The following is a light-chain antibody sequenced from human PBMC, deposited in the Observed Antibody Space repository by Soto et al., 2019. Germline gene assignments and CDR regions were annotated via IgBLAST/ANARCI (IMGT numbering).Light chain of an antibody. J-gene: IGKJ3*01. CDR2: GAS. V-gene: IGKV1-9*01. CDR3: QQLNSFPIP. Sequence: IQLTQSPSSLSASVGDRVTITCRASQGLSSFLAWYQQKPGKAPKLLIYGASTLQSGVPSRFSGSGSGTDFTLTIGSLQPEDFATYYCQQLNSFPIPFGPGTKVDIK. CDR1: QGLSSF.